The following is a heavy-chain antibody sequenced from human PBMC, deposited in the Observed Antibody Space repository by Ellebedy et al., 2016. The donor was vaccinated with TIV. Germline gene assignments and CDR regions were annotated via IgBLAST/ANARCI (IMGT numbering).Heavy chain of an antibody. CDR2: INTGNGDT. J-gene: IGHJ4*02. CDR1: GYTFTSYA. CDR3: ARFVDGDYEDY. D-gene: IGHD4-17*01. V-gene: IGHV1-3*04. Sequence: AASVKVSCKASGYTFTSYAMHWVRQAPGQRLEWMGWINTGNGDTKYSQKFQGRVTITRDTSENTAYMELSSLGSEDTAVYYCARFVDGDYEDYWGQGALVTVSS.